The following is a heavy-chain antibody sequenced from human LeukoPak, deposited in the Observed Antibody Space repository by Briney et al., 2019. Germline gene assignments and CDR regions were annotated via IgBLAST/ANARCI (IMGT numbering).Heavy chain of an antibody. J-gene: IGHJ6*02. CDR2: ISGNGDDT. V-gene: IGHV3-23*01. D-gene: IGHD6-13*01. CDR3: ARTIAQYTNSWLYYYYGMDV. CDR1: GFTFNSYD. Sequence: GGSLRLSCTVSGFTFNSYDMSWVRQAPGKGLEGVSSISGNGDDTYHADSVKGRFTVSRDNSKSTLYLQMNSLRAEDTAVFYCARTIAQYTNSWLYYYYGMDVWGQGTAVTVSS.